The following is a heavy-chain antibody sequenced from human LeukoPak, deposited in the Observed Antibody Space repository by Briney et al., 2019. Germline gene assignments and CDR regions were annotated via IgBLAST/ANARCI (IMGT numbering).Heavy chain of an antibody. J-gene: IGHJ3*02. V-gene: IGHV3-23*01. Sequence: PGGSLRLSCAASGFASSDHAMNWVRQAPGKGLEWVSAISGSGGSTYYADSVKGRFTISRDNSKNTLYLQMNSLRAEDTAVYYCAKPIFGVVADAFDIWGQGTMVTVSS. CDR1: GFASSDHA. CDR2: ISGSGGST. D-gene: IGHD3-3*01. CDR3: AKPIFGVVADAFDI.